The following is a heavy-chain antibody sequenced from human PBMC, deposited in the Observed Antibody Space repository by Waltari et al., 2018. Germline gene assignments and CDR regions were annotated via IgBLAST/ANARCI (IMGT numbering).Heavy chain of an antibody. CDR3: ANDRRGYDQPVDF. V-gene: IGHV3-23*01. J-gene: IGHJ4*02. Sequence: EVQLLESGGGLVQPGGSLRLSCAASGFTFSGHAMSWVRQAPGKWLAWVSAISGSGSSTYYADSAKGRFTISRDNSKNTLYLHMNSLRAEDTSLYYCANDRRGYDQPVDFWGQGTLVTVSS. CDR2: ISGSGSST. CDR1: GFTFSGHA. D-gene: IGHD5-12*01.